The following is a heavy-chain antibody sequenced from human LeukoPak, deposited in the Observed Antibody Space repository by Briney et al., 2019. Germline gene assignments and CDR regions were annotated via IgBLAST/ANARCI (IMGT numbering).Heavy chain of an antibody. Sequence: PGGSLRLSCAASGFTFSNYGMHWVRQAPGKGLEWVTFIRSDGSDKYYADSVKGRFTISRDNAKNSLYLQMNSLRAEDTALYYCAKDMRVSQRGGIAVAGLDYWGQGTLVTVSS. D-gene: IGHD6-19*01. CDR2: IRSDGSDK. CDR3: AKDMRVSQRGGIAVAGLDY. J-gene: IGHJ4*02. V-gene: IGHV3-30*02. CDR1: GFTFSNYG.